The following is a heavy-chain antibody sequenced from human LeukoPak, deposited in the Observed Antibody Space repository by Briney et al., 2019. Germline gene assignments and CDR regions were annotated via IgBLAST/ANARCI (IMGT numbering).Heavy chain of an antibody. CDR3: AKDRQLGDCSGGTCYRHLDY. CDR2: IRHDGSNK. J-gene: IGHJ4*02. V-gene: IGHV3-30*02. Sequence: GGSLRLSCAASGFNYRIYGMHWVRQAPGKGLEWVTFIRHDGSNKYYAESVKGRFTISRDNSKNMLYVRMNSLRPEDTAVYYCAKDRQLGDCSGGTCYRHLDYWGQGTLVTVSS. D-gene: IGHD2-15*01. CDR1: GFNYRIYG.